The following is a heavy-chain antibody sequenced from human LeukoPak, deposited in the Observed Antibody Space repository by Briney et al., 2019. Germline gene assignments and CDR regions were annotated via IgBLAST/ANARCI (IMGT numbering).Heavy chain of an antibody. CDR2: INSDGTMT. V-gene: IGHV3-74*01. Sequence: GGSLRLSCGASGFTLRNYWMHWVRQAPGKGLVWASRINSDGTMTNYADSVKGRFTISRDNAKNTLHLQMNSLRAEDTAVYYCARGLAVAGNCMDVWGQGTTVTVSS. J-gene: IGHJ6*02. CDR1: GFTLRNYW. D-gene: IGHD6-19*01. CDR3: ARGLAVAGNCMDV.